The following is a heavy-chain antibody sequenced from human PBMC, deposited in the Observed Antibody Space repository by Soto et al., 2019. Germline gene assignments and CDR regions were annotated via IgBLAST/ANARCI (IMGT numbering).Heavy chain of an antibody. CDR2: IRSQADGGTT. D-gene: IGHD4-4*01. CDR3: TTEPDYSNYFEY. J-gene: IGHJ4*02. CDR1: GFTFNNAW. V-gene: IGHV3-15*07. Sequence: EVQLVESGGGLVKPGGSLRLSCAASGFTFNNAWMNWVRQAPGKGLEWVGRIRSQADGGTTDYAAPVKDRSTTSRDDSKNTLQLQMNSLKTEDTAVYYCTTEPDYSNYFEYWGQGTLVTVSS.